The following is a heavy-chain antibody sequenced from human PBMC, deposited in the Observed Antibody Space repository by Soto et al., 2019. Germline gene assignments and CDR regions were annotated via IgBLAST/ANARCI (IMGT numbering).Heavy chain of an antibody. D-gene: IGHD3-22*01. CDR2: IYYSGST. CDR3: ARERGWYYGMDV. J-gene: IGHJ6*02. CDR1: GGSISSGDYY. V-gene: IGHV4-30-4*01. Sequence: PSETLSLTCTVSGGSISSGDYYWSWIRQPPGKGLEWIGYIYYSGSTYYNPSLKSRVTISVDTSKNQFSLKLSSVTAADTAVYYCARERGWYYGMDVWRQRTTVTVSS.